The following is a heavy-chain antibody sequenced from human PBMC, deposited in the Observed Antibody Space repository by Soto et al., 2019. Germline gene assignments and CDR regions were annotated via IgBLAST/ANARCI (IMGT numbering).Heavy chain of an antibody. D-gene: IGHD5-18*01. CDR3: ARVGVDTAMAHFDY. CDR1: GFTFSSYS. CDR2: ISSSSSYI. Sequence: GGSLRLSCAASGFTFSSYSMNWFRQAPGKGLEWVSSISSSSSYIYYADSVKGRFTISRDNAKNSLYLQMNSLRAEDTAVYYCARVGVDTAMAHFDYWGQGTLVTVSS. J-gene: IGHJ4*02. V-gene: IGHV3-21*01.